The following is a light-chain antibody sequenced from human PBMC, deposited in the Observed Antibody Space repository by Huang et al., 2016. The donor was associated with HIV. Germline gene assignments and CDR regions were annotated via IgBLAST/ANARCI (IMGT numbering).Light chain of an antibody. J-gene: IGKJ3*01. Sequence: IRMTQSPSSLCASTGDRVTITCRANQDINNFLAWYQQRPGSVPKLLIYAESTLQSGVPSRFSGNGSGTDFTLTIGCLHSEDVATYYCQQYDIHPLTFGPGTRVDIK. V-gene: IGKV1-8*01. CDR1: QDINNF. CDR3: QQYDIHPLT. CDR2: AES.